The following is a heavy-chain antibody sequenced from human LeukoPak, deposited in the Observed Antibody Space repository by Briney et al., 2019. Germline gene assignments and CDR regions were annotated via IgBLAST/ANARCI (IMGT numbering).Heavy chain of an antibody. CDR3: AKGTRGYCSSTSCLVPFDY. CDR1: GFTFSSYG. V-gene: IGHV3-30*02. Sequence: RGGSLILSCAASGFTFSSYGMHWVRQAPGKGLEWVAFIRYDGSNKYYADSVKGRFTISRDNSKNTLYLQMNSLRAEDTAVYYCAKGTRGYCSSTSCLVPFDYWGQGTLVTVSS. CDR2: IRYDGSNK. D-gene: IGHD2-2*01. J-gene: IGHJ4*02.